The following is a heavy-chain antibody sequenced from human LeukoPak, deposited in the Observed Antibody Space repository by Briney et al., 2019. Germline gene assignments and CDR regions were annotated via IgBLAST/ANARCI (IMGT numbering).Heavy chain of an antibody. V-gene: IGHV3-48*04. J-gene: IGHJ6*02. Sequence: GRSLRLSCAASGFTFSSYGMHWVRQAPGKGLEWVSYISSSGSTIYYADSVKGRFTISRDNAKNSLYLQMNSLRAEDTAVYYCARDTIRGQLRYFDWLSGYYGMDVWGQGTTVTVSS. CDR2: ISSSGSTI. D-gene: IGHD3-9*01. CDR3: ARDTIRGQLRYFDWLSGYYGMDV. CDR1: GFTFSSYG.